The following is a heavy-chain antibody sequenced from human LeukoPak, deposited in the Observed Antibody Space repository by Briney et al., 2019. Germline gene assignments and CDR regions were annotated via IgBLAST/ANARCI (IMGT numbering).Heavy chain of an antibody. CDR2: IYYSGST. J-gene: IGHJ6*02. Sequence: SETLSLTCTVSGGPISSGGYYWSWIRQHPGKGLEWIGYIYYSGSTYYNPSLNSRVTISVDTSKNQFSLKLSSVTAADTAVYYCARTPATVTSRGYYYYYGMDVWGQGTTVTVSS. D-gene: IGHD4-17*01. CDR1: GGPISSGGYY. V-gene: IGHV4-31*03. CDR3: ARTPATVTSRGYYYYYGMDV.